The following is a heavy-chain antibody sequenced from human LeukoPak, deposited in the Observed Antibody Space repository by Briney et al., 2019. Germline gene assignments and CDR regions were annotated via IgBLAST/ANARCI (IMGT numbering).Heavy chain of an antibody. CDR2: ISGSGGST. V-gene: IGHV3-23*01. J-gene: IGHJ1*01. Sequence: PGGPLRLSCAASGFTFSSYAMSWVRQAPGKGLEWVSAISGSGGSTYYADSVKGRFTISRDNSKNTLYLQMNSLRAEDTAVYYCAKDGWYAEYFQHWGQGTLVTVSS. CDR3: AKDGWYAEYFQH. D-gene: IGHD6-19*01. CDR1: GFTFSSYA.